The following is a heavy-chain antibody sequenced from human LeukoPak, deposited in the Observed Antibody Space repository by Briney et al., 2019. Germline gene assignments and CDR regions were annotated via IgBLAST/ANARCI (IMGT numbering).Heavy chain of an antibody. D-gene: IGHD3-10*01. V-gene: IGHV4-34*01. J-gene: IGHJ6*03. Sequence: SETLSLTCAVYGGSLSDHYWSWIRQSPGKGLEWIGEISHRGRTYYNLSLKSRVTISIDTSKNQFSLKLSSVTAADTAVYYCARLGNSMVRGVIITYYYYYMDVWGKGTTVTISS. CDR2: ISHRGRT. CDR1: GGSLSDHY. CDR3: ARLGNSMVRGVIITYYYYYMDV.